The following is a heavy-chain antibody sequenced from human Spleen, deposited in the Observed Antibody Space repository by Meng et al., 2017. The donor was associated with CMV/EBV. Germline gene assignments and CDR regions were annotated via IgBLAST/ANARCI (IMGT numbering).Heavy chain of an antibody. J-gene: IGHJ5*02. CDR2: IKSKTDGGTT. D-gene: IGHD4-17*01. V-gene: IGHV3-15*01. CDR3: TTGDYHVGWFDP. CDR1: VSTFSNAW. Sequence: EGRLGEWGGGLVTPGGFLRLSCATSVSTFSNAWMSWVRQAPGKGLEWVGRIKSKTDGGTTDYAAPVKGRFTISRDDSKNTLYLQMNSLKTEDTAVYYCTTGDYHVGWFDPWGQGTLVTVSS.